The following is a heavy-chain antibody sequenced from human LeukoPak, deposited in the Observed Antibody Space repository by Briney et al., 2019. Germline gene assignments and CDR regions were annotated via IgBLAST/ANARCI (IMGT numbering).Heavy chain of an antibody. CDR1: GGSISSDY. CDR3: ARRLVRGVTDYFDY. Sequence: KASETLSLTCTVSGGSISSDYWSWFRQPPGKGLEWIGYIYYSGGTNYNPSLKSRVTISVDTSKHQFSLKLNSVTAADTAVYYCARRLVRGVTDYFDYWGQGTLVTVSS. J-gene: IGHJ4*02. V-gene: IGHV4-59*08. CDR2: IYYSGGT. D-gene: IGHD3-10*01.